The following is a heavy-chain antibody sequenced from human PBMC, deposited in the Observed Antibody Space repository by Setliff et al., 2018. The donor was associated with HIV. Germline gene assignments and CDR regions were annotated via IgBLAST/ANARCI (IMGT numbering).Heavy chain of an antibody. CDR3: ARAGGGATDQAFDI. Sequence: RASVKVSCKASGYTFTSYFLHWVRQAPGQGLEWLGIIDPNGGATNNAQKLQGRLTVTTDTSTGTLYMELSNLRSNDSAVYYCARAGGGATDQAFDIWGQGTMVTVSS. V-gene: IGHV1-46*01. CDR2: IDPNGGAT. J-gene: IGHJ3*02. D-gene: IGHD2-2*01. CDR1: GYTFTSYF.